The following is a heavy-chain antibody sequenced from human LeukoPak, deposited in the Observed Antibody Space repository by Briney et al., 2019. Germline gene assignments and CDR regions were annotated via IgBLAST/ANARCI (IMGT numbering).Heavy chain of an antibody. CDR3: AKHLWFGELAFDY. CDR1: GFTFSSYA. CDR2: ISGSGGST. Sequence: GGSLRLSCAASGFTFSSYAMSWVRQAPGKGLEWVSAISGSGGSTYYADSVKGRFTISRDNPKNTLYLQMNSLRAEDTAVYYCAKHLWFGELAFDYWGQGTLVTVSS. V-gene: IGHV3-23*01. J-gene: IGHJ4*02. D-gene: IGHD3-10*01.